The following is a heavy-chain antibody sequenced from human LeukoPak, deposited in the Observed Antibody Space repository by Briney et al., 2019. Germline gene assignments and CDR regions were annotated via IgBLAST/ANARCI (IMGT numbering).Heavy chain of an antibody. CDR3: ARIAAAGTKYYFDY. CDR2: IIPIFGTA. D-gene: IGHD6-13*01. V-gene: IGHV1-69*06. J-gene: IGHJ4*02. Sequence: GASVKVSCKASGGTFSSYAISWVRQAPGQGLEWMGGIIPIFGTANYAQKFQGRVTITADKSTSTAYMELSSLRSEDTAVYYCARIAAAGTKYYFDYWGQGTLVTVSS. CDR1: GGTFSSYA.